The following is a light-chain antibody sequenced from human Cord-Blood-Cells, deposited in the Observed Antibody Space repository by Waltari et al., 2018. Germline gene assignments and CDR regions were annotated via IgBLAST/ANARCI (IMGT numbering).Light chain of an antibody. V-gene: IGKV3-11*01. CDR2: DAS. Sequence: EIVLTQSPATLSLSPGVTATLSCRASQSVSSYLAWYQQKPGQAPRLLIYDASNRATGIPARFSGSGSGTDFTLTISSLEPEDFAVYYCQQRSNWPLTFGQGTRLEIK. J-gene: IGKJ5*01. CDR1: QSVSSY. CDR3: QQRSNWPLT.